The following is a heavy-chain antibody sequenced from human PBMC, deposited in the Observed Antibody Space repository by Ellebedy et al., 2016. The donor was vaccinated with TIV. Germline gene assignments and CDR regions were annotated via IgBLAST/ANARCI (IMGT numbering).Heavy chain of an antibody. Sequence: GESLKISCAASGFTFSNYAINWVRQAPGKGLEWVATIKQDGSEKYYVDSVKGRFTISRDNTKNSLYLQMNSLRAEDTAVYYCARVTTLATGTGYYFDYWGQGTLVTVSS. CDR2: IKQDGSEK. CDR3: ARVTTLATGTGYYFDY. V-gene: IGHV3-7*01. J-gene: IGHJ4*02. CDR1: GFTFSNYA. D-gene: IGHD4-17*01.